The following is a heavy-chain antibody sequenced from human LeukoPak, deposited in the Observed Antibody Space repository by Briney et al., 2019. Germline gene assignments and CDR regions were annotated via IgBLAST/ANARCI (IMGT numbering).Heavy chain of an antibody. CDR1: GGTFSSYA. CDR3: ARDLGEYSREYYFDY. V-gene: IGHV1-69*05. J-gene: IGHJ4*02. CDR2: IIPIFGTA. D-gene: IGHD6-6*01. Sequence: SVKVSCKASGGTFSSYAISWVRQAPGQGLEWMGRIIPIFGTANYAQKFQGRVMITTDESTSTAYMELSSLRSEDTAVYYCARDLGEYSREYYFDYWGQGTLVTVSS.